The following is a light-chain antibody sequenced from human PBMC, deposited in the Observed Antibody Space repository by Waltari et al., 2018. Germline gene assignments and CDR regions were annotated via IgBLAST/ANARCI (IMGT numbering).Light chain of an antibody. CDR1: SSTIGNYY. Sequence: QSVLPPPPSVSAAPGQKVPISRSGSSSTIGNYYLSWYQQLPGTVPKLLSYDNNKRPSGIPDRFSGSKSGTSATLGITGLQTGDEADYYCGTWDSSLSAGVFGGGTKLTVL. CDR3: GTWDSSLSAGV. V-gene: IGLV1-51*01. CDR2: DNN. J-gene: IGLJ3*02.